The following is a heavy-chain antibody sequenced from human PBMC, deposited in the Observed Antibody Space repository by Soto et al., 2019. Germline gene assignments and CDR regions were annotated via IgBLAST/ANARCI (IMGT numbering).Heavy chain of an antibody. V-gene: IGHV3-30*03. D-gene: IGHD3-22*01. Sequence: GGSLRLSCAASGFTFSSYGMHWVRQAPGKGLEWVAVISYDGSNKYYADSVKGRFTISRDNSKNTLYLQMNSLRAEDTAVYYCASSAKYYDTSIGGYWGQGTLVTVSS. CDR2: ISYDGSNK. CDR1: GFTFSSYG. CDR3: ASSAKYYDTSIGGY. J-gene: IGHJ4*02.